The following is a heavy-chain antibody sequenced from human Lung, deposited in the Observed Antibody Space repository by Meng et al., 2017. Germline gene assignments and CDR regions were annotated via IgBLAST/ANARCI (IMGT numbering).Heavy chain of an antibody. CDR3: ARDTGSGEFWFDP. D-gene: IGHD3-10*01. Sequence: GESLKISCAASGFTFVSYEMNWVRQAPGKGLEWVSYISSSGSTIYYADSVKGRFTISRDNAKNSLYLLMNSLRAEDTAVYYCARDTGSGEFWFDPWGQGTLVTVSS. J-gene: IGHJ5*02. V-gene: IGHV3-48*03. CDR1: GFTFVSYE. CDR2: ISSSGSTI.